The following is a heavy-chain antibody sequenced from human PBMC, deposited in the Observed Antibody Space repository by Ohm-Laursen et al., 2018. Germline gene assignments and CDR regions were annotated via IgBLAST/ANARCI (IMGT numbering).Heavy chain of an antibody. CDR1: GGTFSSYA. J-gene: IGHJ6*02. CDR2: IIPIFGTA. Sequence: GSSVKVSCKASGGTFSSYAISWVRQAPGQGLEWMGGIIPIFGTANYAQKFQGRVTITADKSTSTAYMELSSLRSEDTAVYYCARVLRFLEWLYYGMDVWGQGTTVTVSS. D-gene: IGHD3-3*01. CDR3: ARVLRFLEWLYYGMDV. V-gene: IGHV1-69*06.